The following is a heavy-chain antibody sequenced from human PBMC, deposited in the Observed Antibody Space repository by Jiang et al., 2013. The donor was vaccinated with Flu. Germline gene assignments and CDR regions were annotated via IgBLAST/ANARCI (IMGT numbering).Heavy chain of an antibody. CDR2: INNGGST. CDR1: GGSFSDYY. J-gene: IGHJ6*02. Sequence: LLKPSETLSLTCAVYGGSFSDYYWTWIRQSPGKGLEWIGRINNGGSTRYNPSLESRITISIVTSRSQFSLRLSSVTAADTAVYYCARSLGFADLSQDYGIDVWGQGTTVTVSS. CDR3: ARSLGFADLSQDYGIDV. V-gene: IGHV4-34*01. D-gene: IGHD3-10*01.